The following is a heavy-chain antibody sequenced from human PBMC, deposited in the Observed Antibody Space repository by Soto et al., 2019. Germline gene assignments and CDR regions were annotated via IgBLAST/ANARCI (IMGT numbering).Heavy chain of an antibody. CDR3: ALILCGEFRYFDF. Sequence: SETLSLTCTVSGGSISSGDYYWSWIRQPPGKGLEWIGYIYYSGSTYYNPSLKSRVTISVDTSKNQFSLKLSSVTAADTAVYYCALILCGEFRYFDFCCQAILVSV. CDR1: GGSISSGDYY. V-gene: IGHV4-30-4*01. D-gene: IGHD3-10*01. J-gene: IGHJ4*02. CDR2: IYYSGST.